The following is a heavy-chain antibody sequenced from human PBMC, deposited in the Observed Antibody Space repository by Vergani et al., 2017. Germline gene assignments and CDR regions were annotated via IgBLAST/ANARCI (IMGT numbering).Heavy chain of an antibody. J-gene: IGHJ6*02. D-gene: IGHD2-21*02. CDR1: GFTFGDYA. V-gene: IGHV3-49*03. CDR3: TEDAVTFWEHIVLVTEPPVYCYYYCGMDV. CDR2: IRSKAYGGTT. Sequence: EVQLVESGGGLVQPGRSLRLSCTASGFTFGDYAMSWFRQAPGKGLEWVGFIRSKAYGGTTEYAASVKGRFTISRDDSKSIAYLQMNSLKTEDTAVYYCTEDAVTFWEHIVLVTEPPVYCYYYCGMDVWGQGTTVTVSS.